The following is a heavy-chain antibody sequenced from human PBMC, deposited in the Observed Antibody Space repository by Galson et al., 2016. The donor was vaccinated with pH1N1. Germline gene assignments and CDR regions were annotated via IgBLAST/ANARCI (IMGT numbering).Heavy chain of an antibody. CDR1: GFSFNDYA. Sequence: SLRLSCAGSGFSFNDYAMHWVRQPPGKGLEWITGTSWSTGMKGYADSVKGRFTISRDSARNSLYLEMNSLRPEDTAFYYCAKDLGPFGSGSLAHWGQGILVTVSS. D-gene: IGHD3-10*01. V-gene: IGHV3-9*01. CDR2: TSWSTGMK. J-gene: IGHJ5*02. CDR3: AKDLGPFGSGSLAH.